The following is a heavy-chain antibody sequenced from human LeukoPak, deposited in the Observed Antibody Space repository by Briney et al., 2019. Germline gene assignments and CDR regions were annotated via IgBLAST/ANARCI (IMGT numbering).Heavy chain of an antibody. V-gene: IGHV4-4*02. J-gene: IGHJ4*02. D-gene: IGHD2/OR15-2a*01. CDR3: ARQGGFYRPLDY. CDR1: GGSVTSTNW. Sequence: SETLSLTCGVSGGSVTSTNWWTWVRPPPGKGLEWIGEVHLDGRTNYNPSLKSRLTMSVDLSENHVSLKLTSVTAADTAVYYCARQGGFYRPLDYSGQATLVTVSS. CDR2: VHLDGRT.